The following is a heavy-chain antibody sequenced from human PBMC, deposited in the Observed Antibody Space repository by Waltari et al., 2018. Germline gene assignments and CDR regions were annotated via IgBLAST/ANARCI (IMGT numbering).Heavy chain of an antibody. D-gene: IGHD1-26*01. V-gene: IGHV4-39*01. J-gene: IGHJ4*02. CDR2: IHYSWST. Sequence: QLQLQESGPGLVKPSETLSLTCRVSGGSIITSSYYWGGFRQPPGKGLEWIWSIHYSWSTYYNPSLKSRVTISVDTSKNQFALRLTSVTAADTAVYYCARHVGEATTFDYWGQGTLVTVSS. CDR1: GGSIITSSYY. CDR3: ARHVGEATTFDY.